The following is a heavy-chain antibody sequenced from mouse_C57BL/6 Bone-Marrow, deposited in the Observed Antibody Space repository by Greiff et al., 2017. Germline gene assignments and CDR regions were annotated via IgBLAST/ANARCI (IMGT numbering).Heavy chain of an antibody. CDR2: IHPNSGST. J-gene: IGHJ2*01. D-gene: IGHD2-4*01. CDR3: ARDGFYYDFDY. V-gene: IGHV1-64*01. Sequence: QVQLQQPGAELVKPGASVKLSCKASGYTFTSYWMHWVKQRPGQGLEWIGMIHPNSGSTNYNEKFKNKATLTVDKASSTAYMQLSSLTSEDSAVDYCARDGFYYDFDYWGQGTTLTVSS. CDR1: GYTFTSYW.